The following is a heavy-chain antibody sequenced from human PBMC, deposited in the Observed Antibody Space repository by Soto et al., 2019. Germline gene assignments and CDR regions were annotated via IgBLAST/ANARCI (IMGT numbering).Heavy chain of an antibody. CDR2: ITPFNGNT. CDR3: ASSGGYYYPLDY. Sequence: GASVKVSCKASGYTLTYRYLHWVRQAPGQALEWMGWITPFNGNTDYAQKFQDRVTITRDRSMSTAYMELSSLRSEDTAMYYCASSGGYYYPLDYWGQGTLVTVSS. D-gene: IGHD3-22*01. CDR1: GYTLTYRY. J-gene: IGHJ4*02. V-gene: IGHV1-45*02.